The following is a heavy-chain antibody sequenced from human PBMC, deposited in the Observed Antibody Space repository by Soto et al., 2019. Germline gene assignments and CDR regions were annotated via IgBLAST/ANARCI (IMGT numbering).Heavy chain of an antibody. CDR1: GFSFSSYG. Sequence: QVQLVESGGGVVQPGRSLRLSCAASGFSFSSYGMHWVRQAPGKGLEWVAFIWYDGSNKYYADSVKGRFTISRDNSKNTQYLQMNSLRAEDTAVYHCARDEYNIVLVPVFSDWGQGTLVTVSS. J-gene: IGHJ4*02. CDR3: ARDEYNIVLVPVFSD. CDR2: IWYDGSNK. D-gene: IGHD2-2*01. V-gene: IGHV3-33*01.